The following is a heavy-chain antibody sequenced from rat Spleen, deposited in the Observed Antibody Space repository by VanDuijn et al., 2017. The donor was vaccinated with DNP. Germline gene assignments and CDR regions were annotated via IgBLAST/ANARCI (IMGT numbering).Heavy chain of an antibody. J-gene: IGHJ2*01. Sequence: EVQLVESGGGLVQPGRSLKLSCVASGFTFNNYWMTWIRQAPGKGLEWVASITKAGGSTYYSDSVKGRFSSPRDSAKSTQYLQMDSLRSEDTAAYYCAKAESWGQGVMVTVSS. D-gene: IGHD1-11*01. CDR2: ITKAGGST. CDR1: GFTFNNYW. CDR3: AKAES. V-gene: IGHV5-31*01.